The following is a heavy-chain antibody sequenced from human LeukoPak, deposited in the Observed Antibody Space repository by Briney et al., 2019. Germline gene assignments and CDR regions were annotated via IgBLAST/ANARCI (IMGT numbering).Heavy chain of an antibody. Sequence: SVKVSCKASGGTFSSYAISWVRQAPGQGLEWMGRIIPILGIANYAQKFQGRVTITADKSTSTAYMELSSLRSEDTAVYYCARVTPLAAAGTFFDYWGQGTLVTVSS. CDR2: IIPILGIA. J-gene: IGHJ4*02. V-gene: IGHV1-69*04. CDR3: ARVTPLAAAGTFFDY. D-gene: IGHD6-13*01. CDR1: GGTFSSYA.